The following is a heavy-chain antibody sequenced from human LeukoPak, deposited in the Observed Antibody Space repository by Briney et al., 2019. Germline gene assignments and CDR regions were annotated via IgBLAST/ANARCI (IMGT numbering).Heavy chain of an antibody. V-gene: IGHV4-59*08. CDR1: GGSISSYY. J-gene: IGHJ5*02. Sequence: SETLSLTCTVSGGSISSYYWSWIRQPPGKGLEWIGYIYYSGNANYNPALKSRVTISLDTSKNQFSLKLRSVTATDTAVYYCARQAYWFDPWGQGTLVTVSS. CDR2: IYYSGNA. CDR3: ARQAYWFDP.